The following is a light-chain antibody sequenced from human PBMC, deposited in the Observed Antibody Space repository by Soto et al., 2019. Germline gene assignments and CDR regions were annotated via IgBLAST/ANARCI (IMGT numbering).Light chain of an antibody. Sequence: EILITQSPATLSVSPGERATLSCRAIQSISSNLAWYQQKPGQAPRLLIYAVSTRASGIPARFRGSGSGTDFTLTISSLQSEDFAVYYCQQYNNWPPMWTFGQGTKVDIK. J-gene: IGKJ1*01. CDR1: QSISSN. CDR2: AVS. CDR3: QQYNNWPPMWT. V-gene: IGKV3-15*01.